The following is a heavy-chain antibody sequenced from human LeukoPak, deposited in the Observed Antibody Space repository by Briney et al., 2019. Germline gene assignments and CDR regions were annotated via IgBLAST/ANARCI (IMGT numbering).Heavy chain of an antibody. CDR1: GFTFTSYE. D-gene: IGHD3-22*01. J-gene: IGHJ5*02. Sequence: PGGSLRLSCAASGFTFTSYEMNWVRQAPGKGLEWVSYISHSGGTIHYEDSVKGRFTISRDNAKNSLYLQMDSLRAEDTAVYFCARAPFDTKGYYQAPIRFDAWGQGTLVTVSS. CDR2: ISHSGGTI. CDR3: ARAPFDTKGYYQAPIRFDA. V-gene: IGHV3-48*03.